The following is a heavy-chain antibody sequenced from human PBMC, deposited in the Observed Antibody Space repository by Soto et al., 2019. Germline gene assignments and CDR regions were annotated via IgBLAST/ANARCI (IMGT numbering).Heavy chain of an antibody. CDR3: ARERAIAATGIFYS. J-gene: IGHJ5*01. V-gene: IGHV3-30*04. Sequence: GSLRLSCAASGFTFSNFAMHWVRQAPGKGLEWVAATSFDGKNTDYADSVKGRFTISRDNSKKTLFLQMNSLRPEDTAVYYCARERAIAATGIFYSWGQGTLVTVSS. D-gene: IGHD6-13*01. CDR2: TSFDGKNT. CDR1: GFTFSNFA.